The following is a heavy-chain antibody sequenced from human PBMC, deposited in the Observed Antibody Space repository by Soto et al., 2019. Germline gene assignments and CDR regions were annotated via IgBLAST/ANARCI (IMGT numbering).Heavy chain of an antibody. CDR3: VRGDGGYFDQ. CDR1: GYIFTNYG. CDR2: ISAYNGHT. V-gene: IGHV1-18*01. Sequence: QVPLVQSGPEVKKPGASVKVSCKAMGYIFTNYGLSWVRQAPGKGPEWLGWISAYNGHTKYAQKIQDRVTITTETSTTTAYLELRSLRSDDTAVYYCVRGDGGYFDQWGQGTLVSVSS. D-gene: IGHD3-16*01. J-gene: IGHJ4*02.